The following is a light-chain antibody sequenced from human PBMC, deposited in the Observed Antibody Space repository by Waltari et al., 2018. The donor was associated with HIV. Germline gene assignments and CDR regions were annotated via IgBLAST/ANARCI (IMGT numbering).Light chain of an antibody. CDR3: FAYAGNNYLL. V-gene: IGLV2-8*01. Sequence: QSALTQPPSASGSPGQSVPIPCAGTSSDIGLYNFVSWYQHPPGKAPKLMISEVSRRPSGVPGRFSDSKSGNTASLTVSGLQAEDEAAYYCFAYAGNNYLLFGGGTKLTVL. J-gene: IGLJ2*01. CDR2: EVS. CDR1: SSDIGLYNF.